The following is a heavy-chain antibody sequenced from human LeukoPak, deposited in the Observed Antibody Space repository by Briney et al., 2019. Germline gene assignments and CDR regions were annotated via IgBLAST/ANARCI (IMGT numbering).Heavy chain of an antibody. J-gene: IGHJ4*02. CDR1: GFTFSSYW. CDR3: ARDVVGSLDY. CDR2: IKGDESAR. D-gene: IGHD1-26*01. V-gene: IGHV3-7*01. Sequence: GSLRLSCAASGFTFSSYWMAWVRQAPGKGLEWVANIKGDESARHQADSVKGRFTISRDKTRNSLYLQMTNLRGDDTAVYYCARDVVGSLDYWGQGTLVTVSS.